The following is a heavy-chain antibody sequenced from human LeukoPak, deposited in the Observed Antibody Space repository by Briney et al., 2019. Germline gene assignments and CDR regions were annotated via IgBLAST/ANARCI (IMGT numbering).Heavy chain of an antibody. CDR1: GGSISSGSYY. D-gene: IGHD3-22*01. V-gene: IGHV4-61*02. Sequence: SETLSLTCTVSGGSISSGSYYWSWIRQPAGKGLEWIGRTYTSGSTNYNPSLKSRVTISVDTSKNRFSLKLSSVTAADTAVYYCARDLFRAGYYYDSSGYYENWFDPWGQGTLVTVSS. CDR3: ARDLFRAGYYYDSSGYYENWFDP. CDR2: TYTSGST. J-gene: IGHJ5*02.